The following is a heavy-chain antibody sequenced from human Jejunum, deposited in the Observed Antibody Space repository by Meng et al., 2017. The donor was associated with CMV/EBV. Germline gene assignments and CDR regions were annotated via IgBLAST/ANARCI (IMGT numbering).Heavy chain of an antibody. V-gene: IGHV4-4*07. Sequence: QVPMQGPGPGPVKSFETLSLPFFFLAGSISGYYRSWIRSPAGKGLEWIGRIYTRGSTPYNPSLKSRLTMSVDLSNNQISLKLRSVTAADTAVYYCARESGSYHWFDPWGQGTLVTVSS. CDR1: AGSISGYY. CDR2: IYTRGST. CDR3: ARESGSYHWFDP. J-gene: IGHJ5*02. D-gene: IGHD1-26*01.